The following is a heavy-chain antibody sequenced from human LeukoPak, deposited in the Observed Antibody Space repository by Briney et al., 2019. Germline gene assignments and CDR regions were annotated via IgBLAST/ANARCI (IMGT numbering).Heavy chain of an antibody. CDR3: ARGPYSYRAFDI. CDR1: GDSISSGGNY. V-gene: IGHV4-31*03. D-gene: IGHD5-18*01. Sequence: RSSETLSLICTVYGDSISSGGNYWTWIRQHPGRGLEWIGYIYYSESTYYNPSLKSRVTISGDTSKNQFSPKLSSVTAADTPVYYCARGPYSYRAFDIWGQGTMVSVSS. J-gene: IGHJ3*02. CDR2: IYYSEST.